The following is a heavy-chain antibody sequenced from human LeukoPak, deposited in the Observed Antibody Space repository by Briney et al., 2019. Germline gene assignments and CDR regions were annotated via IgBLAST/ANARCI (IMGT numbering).Heavy chain of an antibody. Sequence: GGSLRLSCAASRLIVSSNYMAWVRQAPGKGLEWISVIYSGGNTYYADSVKGRFTISRDNSKNTLYLQMNSLRAEDTAVYYCARDRGWFDPWGLGTLVTVSS. CDR3: ARDRGWFDP. V-gene: IGHV3-66*01. CDR1: RLIVSSNY. CDR2: IYSGGNT. J-gene: IGHJ5*02.